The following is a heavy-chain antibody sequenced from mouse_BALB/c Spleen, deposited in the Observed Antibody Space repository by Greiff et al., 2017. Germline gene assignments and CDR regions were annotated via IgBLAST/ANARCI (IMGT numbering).Heavy chain of an antibody. CDR2: ISSGSSTI. J-gene: IGHJ3*01. CDR3: ARGEGGFAY. CDR1: GFTFSSFG. Sequence: EVQVVESGGGLVQPGGSRKLSCAASGFTFSSFGMHWVRQAPEKGLEWVAYISSGSSTIYYADTVKGRFTISRDNPKNTLFLQMTSLRSEDTAMYYCARGEGGFAYWGQGTLVTVSA. V-gene: IGHV5-17*02.